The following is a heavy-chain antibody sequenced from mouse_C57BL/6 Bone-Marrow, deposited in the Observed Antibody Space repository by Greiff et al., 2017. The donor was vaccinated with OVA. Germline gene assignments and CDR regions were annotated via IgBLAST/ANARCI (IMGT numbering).Heavy chain of an antibody. V-gene: IGHV14-4*01. CDR1: GFTIKDDY. CDR2: IYPENGDT. Sequence: VQLQQSGAELVRPGASVKLSCTASGFTIKDDYMHWVKQRPEQGLEWIGWIYPENGDTEYASKFQGKATITADTSSNTAYLQLSSLTSEDTAVYYCTTGGYYEAYWGQGTLVTVSA. D-gene: IGHD2-3*01. J-gene: IGHJ3*01. CDR3: TTGGYYEAY.